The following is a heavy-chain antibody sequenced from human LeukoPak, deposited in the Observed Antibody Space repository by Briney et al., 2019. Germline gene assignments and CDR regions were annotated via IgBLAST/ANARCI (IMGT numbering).Heavy chain of an antibody. J-gene: IGHJ4*02. CDR3: ARGGGTGRPPYYFDY. V-gene: IGHV4-34*01. CDR2: INRSGST. Sequence: SETLSLTCAVYGGSFSGYYWSWIRQPPGKGLEWIGEINRSGSTNYNPSLKSRVTISVDTSKNQFSLKLSSVTAADTAVYYCARGGGTGRPPYYFDYWGQGTLVTVAS. CDR1: GGSFSGYY. D-gene: IGHD3/OR15-3a*01.